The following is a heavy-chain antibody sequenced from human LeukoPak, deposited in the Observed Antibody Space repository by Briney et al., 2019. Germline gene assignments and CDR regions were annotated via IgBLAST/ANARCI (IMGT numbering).Heavy chain of an antibody. V-gene: IGHV3-23*01. D-gene: IGHD3-22*01. CDR3: AKAPAYYYDSSGYYWKEY. CDR2: ISGSGGST. CDR1: GFTFSSYA. Sequence: GGSLRHSCAASGFTFSSYAMSWVRQAPGKGLEWVSGISGSGGSTHYADSVKGRFTISRDNSKNTLYLQMNSLRVEDTAVYYCAKAPAYYYDSSGYYWKEYWGQGTLVTVSS. J-gene: IGHJ4*02.